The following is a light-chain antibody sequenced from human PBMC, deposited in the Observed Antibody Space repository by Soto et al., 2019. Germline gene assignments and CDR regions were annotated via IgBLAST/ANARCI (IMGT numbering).Light chain of an antibody. CDR3: QSYDSSTVV. J-gene: IGLJ2*01. CDR1: SGSIASNY. Sequence: NFLLTQPHSVSESPGKTVTISCTRSSGSIASNYVQWYQQRPGSSPXTVXYGDNQRPSGVPDXFSGSXXXXXXXXSLTISGLKTEDEADYYCQSYDSSTVVFGGGTKLTVL. V-gene: IGLV6-57*01. CDR2: GDN.